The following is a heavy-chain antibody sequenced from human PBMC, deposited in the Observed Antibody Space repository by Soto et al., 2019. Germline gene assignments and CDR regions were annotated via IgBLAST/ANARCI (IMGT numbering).Heavy chain of an antibody. Sequence: GSFMKICWTAAEYTFTSYWSGGLRPLPEKRLQVMGIMFARDLDTRYSTAFKGQVTMSVDKSIITAYLQWSNLKDSDTAIYYCARGYNSGLTIHPYYFDPWGQGTLVTVSS. D-gene: IGHD6-19*01. CDR3: ARGYNSGLTIHPYYFDP. J-gene: IGHJ4*02. CDR2: MFARDLDT. CDR1: EYTFTSYW. V-gene: IGHV5-51*01.